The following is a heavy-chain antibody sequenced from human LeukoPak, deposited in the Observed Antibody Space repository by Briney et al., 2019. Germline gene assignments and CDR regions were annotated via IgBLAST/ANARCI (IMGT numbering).Heavy chain of an antibody. D-gene: IGHD3-9*01. CDR1: EYTFTGYY. CDR3: ARVVLRYLSWFDP. CDR2: INPNSGGT. V-gene: IGHV1-2*02. Sequence: GASVKVSCKASEYTFTGYYMHWVRQAPGQGLEWMGWINPNSGGTNYAQKFQGRVTMTRDTSISTAYMELSRLRSDDTAVYYCARVVLRYLSWFDPWGQGTLVTVSS. J-gene: IGHJ5*02.